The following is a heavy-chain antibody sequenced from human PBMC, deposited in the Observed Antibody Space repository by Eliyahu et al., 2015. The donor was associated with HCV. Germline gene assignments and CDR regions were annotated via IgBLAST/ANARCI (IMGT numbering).Heavy chain of an antibody. D-gene: IGHD1-7*01. V-gene: IGHV4-31*03. Sequence: QVQLQESGPGLVKTSQXLSLTXTVSGGSISSSSYYWSWIRQRPGTGLEWIGYIFYSGRTYYNPXLKSRVTISVDSSKNQFSLKLSSVTAADTAVYYCARAVTGTTNWFDPWGQGTLVTVSS. CDR3: ARAVTGTTNWFDP. J-gene: IGHJ5*02. CDR1: GGSISSSSYY. CDR2: IFYSGRT.